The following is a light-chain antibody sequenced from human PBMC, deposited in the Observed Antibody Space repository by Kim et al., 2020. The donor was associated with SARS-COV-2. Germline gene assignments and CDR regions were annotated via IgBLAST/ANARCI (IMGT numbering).Light chain of an antibody. CDR3: SSYTSSSTLV. J-gene: IGLJ2*01. Sequence: GQSITIACTGTSSDVGGYNYVSWYQQHPGKDPKLMIYDVSKRPSGVSNRFSGSKSGNTASLTISGLQAEDEADYYCSSYTSSSTLVFGGGTKLTVL. CDR2: DVS. V-gene: IGLV2-14*04. CDR1: SSDVGGYNY.